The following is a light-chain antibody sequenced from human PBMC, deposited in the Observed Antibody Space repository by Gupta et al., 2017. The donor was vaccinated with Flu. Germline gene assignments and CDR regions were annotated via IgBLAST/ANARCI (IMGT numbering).Light chain of an antibody. CDR1: QNIGSH. Sequence: DTQMTQSPSSLSTSVGDRVTITCRASQNIGSHLNWYQQKPGNAPKLLIYASSRLQSGVPLRFSGSGSGADFTLTIGRLQPEDFATYYCLQSDSTPFTFGPGTRLEIK. V-gene: IGKV1-39*01. CDR3: LQSDSTPFT. J-gene: IGKJ5*01. CDR2: ASS.